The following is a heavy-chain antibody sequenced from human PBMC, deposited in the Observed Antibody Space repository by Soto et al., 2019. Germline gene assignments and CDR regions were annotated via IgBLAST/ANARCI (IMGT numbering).Heavy chain of an antibody. V-gene: IGHV1-8*01. J-gene: IGHJ5*02. CDR1: GYTFGNND. CDR3: ARMATSGTLNWFDP. CDR2: MNPNSGNT. Sequence: GASVKVSCNASGYTFGNNDTSWGRQATGQGLEWMGWMNPNSGNTGYAQKFQGRVSMTRNTSITTAYLELSSLRSDDTAIYYCARMATSGTLNWFDPWGQVTLVTVAS.